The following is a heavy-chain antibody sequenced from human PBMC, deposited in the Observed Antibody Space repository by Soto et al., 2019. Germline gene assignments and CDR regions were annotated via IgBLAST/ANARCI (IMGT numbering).Heavy chain of an antibody. V-gene: IGHV3-13*01. D-gene: IGHD2-15*01. CDR1: GFTFSGFD. Sequence: GGSLRLSCEASGFTFSGFDMHWVRQPTGKGLEWVSTIGTAGDTYYAVSVKGRFTISRDNAKNSLSLQMNSLRAGDTAVYFCARGQEVGAHFFDSWGQGTQVTVYS. CDR3: ARGQEVGAHFFDS. CDR2: IGTAGDT. J-gene: IGHJ4*02.